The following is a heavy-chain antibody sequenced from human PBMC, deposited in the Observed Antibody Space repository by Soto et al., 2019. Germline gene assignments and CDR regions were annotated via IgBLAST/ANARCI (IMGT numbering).Heavy chain of an antibody. CDR2: ISYDGSNK. CDR3: AKALNYYDSSGYDY. J-gene: IGHJ4*02. V-gene: IGHV3-30*18. CDR1: GFTFSSYG. Sequence: GGSLRLSXAASGFTFSSYGMHWVRQAPGKGLEWVAVISYDGSNKYYADSVKGRFTISRDNSKNTLYLQMNSLRAEDTAVYYCAKALNYYDSSGYDYWGQGTLVTVSS. D-gene: IGHD3-22*01.